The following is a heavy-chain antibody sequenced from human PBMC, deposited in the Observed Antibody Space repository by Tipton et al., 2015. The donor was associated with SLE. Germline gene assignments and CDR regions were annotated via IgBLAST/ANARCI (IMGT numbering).Heavy chain of an antibody. V-gene: IGHV4-39*01. D-gene: IGHD1-1*01. J-gene: IGHJ2*01. Sequence: TLSLTCTVSGGSISSGGYYWSWIRQPPGKGLEWIGSIYYSGSTFYNPSLKSRVTISVDTSKNQISLKLSSVTAADTAVYYCARRYSRAPSYWYFDLWGRGTLVTVSS. CDR3: ARRYSRAPSYWYFDL. CDR1: GGSISSGGYY. CDR2: IYYSGST.